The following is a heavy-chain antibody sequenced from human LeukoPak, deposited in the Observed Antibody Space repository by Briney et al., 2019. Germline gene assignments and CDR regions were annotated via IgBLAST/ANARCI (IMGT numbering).Heavy chain of an antibody. CDR3: ARGYYYDSSGYYFHYFDY. J-gene: IGHJ4*02. V-gene: IGHV5-51*01. Sequence: ESLHISCKGSGYRFTRYWIGWVRQMPGKGLEWMGIIYPGDSDTRYSPSFQGQVTISADKFISTAYLQWSSLKASDTAMYYCARGYYYDSSGYYFHYFDYWGQGTLVSASS. D-gene: IGHD3-22*01. CDR1: GYRFTRYW. CDR2: IYPGDSDT.